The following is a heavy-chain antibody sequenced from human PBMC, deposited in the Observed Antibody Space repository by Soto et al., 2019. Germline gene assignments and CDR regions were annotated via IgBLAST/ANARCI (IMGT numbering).Heavy chain of an antibody. CDR1: GFTFSSYG. V-gene: IGHV3-33*01. D-gene: IGHD3-9*01. CDR2: IWYDGSNK. Sequence: GGSLRLACAASGFTFSSYGMHWVRQAPGKGLEWVAVIWYDGSNKYYADSVKGRFTISRDNSKNTLYLQMNSLRAEDTAVYYCAREIYDMLTGPAHAFDIWGQGTMVTVSS. J-gene: IGHJ3*02. CDR3: AREIYDMLTGPAHAFDI.